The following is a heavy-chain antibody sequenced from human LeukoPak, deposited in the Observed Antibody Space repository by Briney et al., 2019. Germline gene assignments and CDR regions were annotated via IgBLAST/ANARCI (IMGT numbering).Heavy chain of an antibody. D-gene: IGHD2-8*01. CDR3: ARVGYCTNGVCRFDY. J-gene: IGHJ4*02. V-gene: IGHV4-31*03. Sequence: SETLSLTCTVSGGSISSGGYYWSWNRQHPGKGLEWIGYIYYSGSTYYNPSLKSRVTISVDTSKNQFSLKLSSVTAADTAVYYCARVGYCTNGVCRFDYWGQGTLVTVSS. CDR2: IYYSGST. CDR1: GGSISSGGYY.